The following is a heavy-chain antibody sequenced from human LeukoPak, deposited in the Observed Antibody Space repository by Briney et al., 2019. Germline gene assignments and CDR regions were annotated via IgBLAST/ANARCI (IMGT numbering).Heavy chain of an antibody. V-gene: IGHV4-59*01. CDR2: IYYSGST. CDR1: GGSISNYY. D-gene: IGHD4-17*01. J-gene: IGHJ4*02. Sequence: SETLSLTCTVSGGSISNYYWSWIRQPPGKGLEWIGYIYYSGSTNYNPSLKSRVTISVDTSKNQFSLRLSSVTAADTAVYYCARDRYGDRIDYWGQGTLVTVSS. CDR3: ARDRYGDRIDY.